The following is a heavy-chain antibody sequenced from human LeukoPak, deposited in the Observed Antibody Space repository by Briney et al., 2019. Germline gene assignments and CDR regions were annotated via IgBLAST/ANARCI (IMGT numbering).Heavy chain of an antibody. CDR3: AKAYSSDWYAPSDY. CDR1: GFTFNTYA. CDR2: ISGRGGST. D-gene: IGHD6-19*01. Sequence: GSLRLSCAASGFTFNTYAMSWVRQAPGKGLEWASTISGRGGSTYSADSVKGRITISRDNSKNTLYLQMNSLRAEDTAVYYCAKAYSSDWYAPSDYWGQGTLVTVSS. J-gene: IGHJ4*02. V-gene: IGHV3-23*01.